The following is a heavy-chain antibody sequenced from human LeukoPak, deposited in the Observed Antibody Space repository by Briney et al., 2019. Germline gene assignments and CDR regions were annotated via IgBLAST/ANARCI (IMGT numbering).Heavy chain of an antibody. J-gene: IGHJ4*02. CDR3: ARGYDSSAYYPFNY. V-gene: IGHV4-59*11. D-gene: IGHD3-22*01. CDR2: ISDSGST. CDR1: GGSLSTHH. Sequence: PSETLSLTCVVSGGSLSTHHWSWIRQSPGRGLEWIGYISDSGSTNYNPSLKSRVTISVDTSKNQFSLMLSSMTAADTAVYYCARGYDSSAYYPFNYWGQGTLVTVSS.